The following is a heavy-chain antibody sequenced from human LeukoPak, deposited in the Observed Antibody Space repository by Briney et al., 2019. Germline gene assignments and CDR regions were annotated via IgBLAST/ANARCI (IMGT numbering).Heavy chain of an antibody. CDR1: GYTFTSYD. CDR2: MNPNSGNT. V-gene: IGHV1-8*01. CDR3: ARGRSPAGIQGNWFDP. J-gene: IGHJ5*02. Sequence: ASVKVSCKASGYTFTSYDINWVRQATGQGLEWMGWMNPNSGNTGYAQKFQGRVTMTRNTSISTAYIELSSLRSEDTAVYYCARGRSPAGIQGNWFDPWGQGTLVTVSS. D-gene: IGHD2-2*02.